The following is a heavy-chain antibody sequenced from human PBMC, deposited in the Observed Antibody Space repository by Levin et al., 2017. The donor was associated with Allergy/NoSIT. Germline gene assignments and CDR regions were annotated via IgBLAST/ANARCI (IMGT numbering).Heavy chain of an antibody. J-gene: IGHJ6*03. CDR3: ARDGGVLGELSDEREVGYYYMDV. CDR1: GFTFSSYG. D-gene: IGHD3-16*02. CDR2: IWYDGSNK. V-gene: IGHV3-33*01. Sequence: LSLTCAASGFTFSSYGMHWVRQAPGKGLEWVAVIWYDGSNKYYADSVKGRFTISRDNSKNTLYLQMNSLRAEDTAVYYCARDGGVLGELSDEREVGYYYMDVWGKGTTVTVSS.